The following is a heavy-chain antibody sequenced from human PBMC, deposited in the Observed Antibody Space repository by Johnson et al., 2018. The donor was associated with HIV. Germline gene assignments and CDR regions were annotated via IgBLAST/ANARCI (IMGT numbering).Heavy chain of an antibody. D-gene: IGHD6-13*01. CDR1: GFTVSSNY. Sequence: VQLVESGGGLIQPGGSLRLSCAASGFTVSSNYMSWVRQAPGKGLEWVSAIGTAGDTYYPGSVKGRFTISSENAKNSLYLQMNSLRAGDTAVYYCARGGAAAGGAFDIWGQGTMVTVSS. V-gene: IGHV3-13*01. J-gene: IGHJ3*02. CDR3: ARGGAAAGGAFDI. CDR2: IGTAGDT.